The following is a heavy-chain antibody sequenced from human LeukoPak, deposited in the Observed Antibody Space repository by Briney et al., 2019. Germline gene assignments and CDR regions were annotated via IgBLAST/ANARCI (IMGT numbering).Heavy chain of an antibody. CDR3: ARGTGNHDDY. V-gene: IGHV3-21*01. Sequence: GGSLRLSCAASKFTFSTYGMSWVRQAPGKGLEWVSSISSSSSYIYYADSVKGRFTISRDNAKNSLYLQMNSLRAEDTAVYYCARGTGNHDDYWGQGTLVTVSS. CDR1: KFTFSTYG. D-gene: IGHD1-1*01. J-gene: IGHJ4*02. CDR2: ISSSSSYI.